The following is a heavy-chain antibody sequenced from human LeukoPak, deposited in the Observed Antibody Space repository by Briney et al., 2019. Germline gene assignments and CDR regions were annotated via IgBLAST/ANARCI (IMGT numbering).Heavy chain of an antibody. CDR3: ARDTYDSSGYYAHLDY. CDR2: IKQDGSEK. J-gene: IGHJ4*02. CDR1: GFTFSSYW. D-gene: IGHD3-22*01. Sequence: PGGSLRLSCAASGFTFSSYWMSWVSQAPGKGLEWVANIKQDGSEKYYVDSVKGRFTISRDNAKNSLYLQMSSLRAEDTAVYYCARDTYDSSGYYAHLDYRGQGTLVTVSS. V-gene: IGHV3-7*01.